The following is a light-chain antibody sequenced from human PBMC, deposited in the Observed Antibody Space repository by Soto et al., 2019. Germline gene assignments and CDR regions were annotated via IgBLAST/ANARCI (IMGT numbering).Light chain of an antibody. CDR1: QSVSSY. Sequence: EIVLTQSPATLSLSPGERATLSCRTSQSVSSYFAWYQQKPGRAPRLLIYDASNRATGIPARFIGSGSGTDFTLIISSLEPEDFAVYYCQQRSNWSITFGQGTRLEIK. CDR3: QQRSNWSIT. J-gene: IGKJ5*01. CDR2: DAS. V-gene: IGKV3-11*01.